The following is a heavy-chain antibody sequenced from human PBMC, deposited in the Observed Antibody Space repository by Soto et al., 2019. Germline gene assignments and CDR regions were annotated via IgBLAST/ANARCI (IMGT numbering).Heavy chain of an antibody. V-gene: IGHV3-23*01. CDR1: GFTFSSYA. D-gene: IGHD6-13*01. Sequence: GGSLRLSCAASGFTFSSYAMSWVRQAPGKGLEWVSSISGSGGMTDYADSVKGRFTISRDNSKNPLYLQMNSLRAEDTAVYYCEKEGRAAAGYYCDYWGQGTQVNVSS. CDR3: EKEGRAAAGYYCDY. J-gene: IGHJ4*02. CDR2: ISGSGGMT.